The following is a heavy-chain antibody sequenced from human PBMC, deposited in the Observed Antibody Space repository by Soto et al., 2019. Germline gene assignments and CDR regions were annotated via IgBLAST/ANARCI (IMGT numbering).Heavy chain of an antibody. CDR1: GYTFTGYY. D-gene: IGHD2-15*01. J-gene: IGHJ3*02. Sequence: ASVKVSCKASGYTFTGYYMHWVRQAPGQGLEWMGWINPNSGGTNYAQKFQGWVTMTRDTSISTAYMELSRLRSDDTAVYYCARGQVVAAPDHAFDIWGQGTMVTVSS. CDR3: ARGQVVAAPDHAFDI. V-gene: IGHV1-2*04. CDR2: INPNSGGT.